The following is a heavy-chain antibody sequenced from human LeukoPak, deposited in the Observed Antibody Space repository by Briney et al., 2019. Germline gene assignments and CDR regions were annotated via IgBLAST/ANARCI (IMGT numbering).Heavy chain of an antibody. V-gene: IGHV4-34*01. Sequence: SETLSLTCAVYGGSFSGYYWSWIRQPPGKGLEWIGEINHSGSTNYNPSLKSRVTISVDTSKNQFSLKLSSVTAADTAVYYCARGGGKQQLVRTRNWSDPWGQGTLVTVSS. D-gene: IGHD6-13*01. CDR3: ARGGGKQQLVRTRNWSDP. CDR2: INHSGST. J-gene: IGHJ5*02. CDR1: GGSFSGYY.